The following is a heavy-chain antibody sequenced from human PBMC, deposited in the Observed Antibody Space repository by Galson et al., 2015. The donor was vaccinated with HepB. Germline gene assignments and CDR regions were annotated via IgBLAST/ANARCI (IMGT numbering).Heavy chain of an antibody. CDR3: ARDRHGDYNFDY. V-gene: IGHV3-7*03. Sequence: SLRLSCAASGFTFSSYWMSWVRQAPGKGLEWVANIKQDGSEKYYVDSVKGRFTISRDNAKNSLYLQMNSLRAEDTTVYYCARDRHGDYNFDYWGQGTLVTVSS. CDR2: IKQDGSEK. J-gene: IGHJ4*02. CDR1: GFTFSSYW. D-gene: IGHD4-17*01.